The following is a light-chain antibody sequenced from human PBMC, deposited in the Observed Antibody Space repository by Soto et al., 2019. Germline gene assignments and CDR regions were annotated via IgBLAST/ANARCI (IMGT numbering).Light chain of an antibody. J-gene: IGLJ3*02. Sequence: QSVLTQPASVSGSPGQSITISCTATSSDVGSYNLVSWYQQHPGKAPKLMIYEGSNRPSGVSNRFSGSKSGNTASLTISGLQAEDEADYYCCSYAGYDTPWVFGGGTKLTVL. CDR2: EGS. V-gene: IGLV2-23*01. CDR3: CSYAGYDTPWV. CDR1: SSDVGSYNL.